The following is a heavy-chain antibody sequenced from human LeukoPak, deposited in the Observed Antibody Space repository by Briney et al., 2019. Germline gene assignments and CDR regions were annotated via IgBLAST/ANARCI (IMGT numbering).Heavy chain of an antibody. CDR3: ARDPLDVVPTDY. V-gene: IGHV3-43*02. J-gene: IGHJ4*02. D-gene: IGHD2-21*01. CDR1: GFTFDEYV. Sequence: TGGSLRLSCAASGFTFDEYVMHWVRQAPGKGLQWVSLISGDGAATYYGDSVKGRFTISRDNANNMLYLQMNSLRVDDTAVYYCARDPLDVVPTDYWGQGTLVTVSS. CDR2: ISGDGAAT.